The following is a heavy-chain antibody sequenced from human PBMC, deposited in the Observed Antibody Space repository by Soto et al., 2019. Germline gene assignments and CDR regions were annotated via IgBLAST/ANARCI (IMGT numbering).Heavy chain of an antibody. J-gene: IGHJ6*02. V-gene: IGHV3-21*01. CDR3: ASLLREIATIMTIAYYYGMDV. D-gene: IGHD2-21*01. CDR1: GFTFSSYS. Sequence: GGSLRLSCAASGFTFSSYSMNWVRQAPGKGLEWVSSISSSSSYIYYADSVKGRFTISRDNAKNSLYLQMNSLRAEDTAVYYCASLLREIATIMTIAYYYGMDVWGQGATVTVSS. CDR2: ISSSSSYI.